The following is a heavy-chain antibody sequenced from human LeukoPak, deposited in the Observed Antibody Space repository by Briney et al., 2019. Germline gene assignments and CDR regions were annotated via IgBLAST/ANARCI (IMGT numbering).Heavy chain of an antibody. D-gene: IGHD3-22*01. Sequence: PGGSLRLSCAASGFTFSSYEMNWVRQAPGKGLEWVSYISSSGSTIYYADSVKGRFTISRDNAKNSLYLQMNSLRAEDTAVYYCTSLPLMIVVAGDAFDIWGQGTMVTVSS. J-gene: IGHJ3*02. V-gene: IGHV3-48*03. CDR1: GFTFSSYE. CDR2: ISSSGSTI. CDR3: TSLPLMIVVAGDAFDI.